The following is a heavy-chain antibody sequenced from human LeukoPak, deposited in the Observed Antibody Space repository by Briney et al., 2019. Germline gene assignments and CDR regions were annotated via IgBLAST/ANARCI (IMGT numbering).Heavy chain of an antibody. Sequence: PSETLSLTCTVSGGSISSYYWSWIRQPPGKGLEWIGYIYTSGSTNYNPSLKSRVTTSVDTSKNQFSLKLSSVTAADTAVYYCARQVASSGWPNWFDPWGQGTLVTVSS. V-gene: IGHV4-4*09. CDR1: GGSISSYY. CDR2: IYTSGST. D-gene: IGHD6-19*01. J-gene: IGHJ5*02. CDR3: ARQVASSGWPNWFDP.